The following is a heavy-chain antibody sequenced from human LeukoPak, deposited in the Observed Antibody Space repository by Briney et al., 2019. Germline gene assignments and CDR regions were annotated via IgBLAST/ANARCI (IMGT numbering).Heavy chain of an antibody. Sequence: GASVKVSCKASGYTFTSYDINWVRQATGQGLEWMGWMNPNSGNTGYAQKFQGRVTMTRDTSISTAYMELSRLRSDDTAVYYCHYCGGDGDFDYWGQGTLVTVSS. CDR2: MNPNSGNT. CDR3: HYCGGDGDFDY. V-gene: IGHV1-8*01. J-gene: IGHJ4*02. D-gene: IGHD2-21*02. CDR1: GYTFTSYD.